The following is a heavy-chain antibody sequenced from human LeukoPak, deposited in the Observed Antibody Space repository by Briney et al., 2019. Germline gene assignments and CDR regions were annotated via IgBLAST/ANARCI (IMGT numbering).Heavy chain of an antibody. V-gene: IGHV4-59*01. Sequence: PSETLSLTCTVSGGFISRYYWSWIRQPPGKGLEWIGNIYYSGSTNYNPSLKSRVTISVDTSKNQFSLKLSSVTAADTAVYYCARVDSSGYYNGGWFDPWGQGTLVTVSS. J-gene: IGHJ5*02. CDR2: IYYSGST. D-gene: IGHD3-22*01. CDR3: ARVDSSGYYNGGWFDP. CDR1: GGFISRYY.